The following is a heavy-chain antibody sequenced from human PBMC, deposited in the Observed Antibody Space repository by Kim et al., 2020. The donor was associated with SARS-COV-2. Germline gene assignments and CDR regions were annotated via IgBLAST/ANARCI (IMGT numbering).Heavy chain of an antibody. Sequence: GGFLRLSCAASGFTFSSYAMSWVRQAPGKGLEWVSSISGSGDSTYYTDSVKGRFTISRDNSKNTLYLQMNSLRAEDTAVYYCAKDWSYLNFDYWGQGTLVTVSS. D-gene: IGHD1-26*01. V-gene: IGHV3-23*01. CDR3: AKDWSYLNFDY. J-gene: IGHJ4*02. CDR1: GFTFSSYA. CDR2: ISGSGDST.